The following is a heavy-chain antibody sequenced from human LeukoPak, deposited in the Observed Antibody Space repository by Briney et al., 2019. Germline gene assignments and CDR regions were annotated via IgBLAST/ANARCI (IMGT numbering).Heavy chain of an antibody. CDR1: GFTFSSYS. J-gene: IGHJ5*02. CDR3: ARDIQGAFPESNWLDP. D-gene: IGHD1-1*01. V-gene: IGHV3-21*01. Sequence: GGSLRLSCAASGFTFSSYSMNWVRQAPGKGLEWVSSISSSSSYIYYADSVKGRFTISRDNAKNSLYLQMNSLRAEDTAVYYCARDIQGAFPESNWLDPWGQGTLVTVSS. CDR2: ISSSSSYI.